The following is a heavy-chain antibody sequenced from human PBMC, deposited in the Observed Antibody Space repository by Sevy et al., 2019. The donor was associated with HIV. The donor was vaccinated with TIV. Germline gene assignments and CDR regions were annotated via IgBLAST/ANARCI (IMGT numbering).Heavy chain of an antibody. CDR2: LSSSSSYI. D-gene: IGHD6-13*01. J-gene: IGHJ5*02. CDR1: GFTFSSYS. CDR3: ATDSLSSSWYGVLDP. Sequence: GGSLRLSCAASGFTFSSYSMNWVRRAPGKGLEWVSSLSSSSSYIDYADSVKGRFTISRDNAKNSLYLQMNSLRAEDTAVYYCATDSLSSSWYGVLDPWGQGTLVTVSS. V-gene: IGHV3-21*01.